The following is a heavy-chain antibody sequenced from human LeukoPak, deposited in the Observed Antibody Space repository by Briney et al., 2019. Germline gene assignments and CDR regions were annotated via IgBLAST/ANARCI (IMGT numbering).Heavy chain of an antibody. Sequence: PGGSLRLSCAASGFTFDDYAMHWVRQAPGKGLEWVSGISWNSASTAYADSVKGRFTITRDNAKNSLYLQMNSLRAEDTALYYCAKEGNGAAAAVFQHWGQGTLVTVSS. J-gene: IGHJ1*01. D-gene: IGHD6-13*01. CDR2: ISWNSAST. CDR1: GFTFDDYA. V-gene: IGHV3-9*01. CDR3: AKEGNGAAAAVFQH.